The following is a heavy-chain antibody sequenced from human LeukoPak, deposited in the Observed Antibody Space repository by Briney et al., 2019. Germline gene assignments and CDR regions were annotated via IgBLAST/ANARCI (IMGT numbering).Heavy chain of an antibody. CDR1: GYTFSTYA. V-gene: IGHV1-3*01. J-gene: IGHJ6*02. CDR2: INAGNGNT. CDR3: ARARGGYYSYGMDV. Sequence: ASVKVSCKASGYTFSTYAMHWVRQAPGQRLKWMGWINAGNGNTKYSQKFQGRVTITRDTSASTAYMELSSLRSEDTALYYCARARGGYYSYGMDVRGQGTTVTVSS.